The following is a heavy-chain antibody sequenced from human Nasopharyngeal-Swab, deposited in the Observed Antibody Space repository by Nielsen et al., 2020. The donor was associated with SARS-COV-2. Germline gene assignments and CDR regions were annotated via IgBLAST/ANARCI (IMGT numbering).Heavy chain of an antibody. J-gene: IGHJ6*03. CDR1: GFPFSSYS. Sequence: GDSLKISCAASGFPFSSYSMNWVRQAPGKGLEWVSSISSSSSYIYYADSVKGRFTISRDNAKNSLYLQMNSLRAEDTAVYYCARDRTNDYYYYMDVWGKGTTVTVSS. D-gene: IGHD1-1*01. CDR2: ISSSSSYI. V-gene: IGHV3-21*01. CDR3: ARDRTNDYYYYMDV.